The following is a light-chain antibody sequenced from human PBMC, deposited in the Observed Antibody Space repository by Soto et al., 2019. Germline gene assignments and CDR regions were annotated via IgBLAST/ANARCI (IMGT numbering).Light chain of an antibody. CDR1: SSDVGGYNR. Sequence: QSALTQPPSVSGSPGQSVTISCAGTSSDVGGYNRVSWYQQPPGTAPKLVISEVSNRPSGVPDRFSGSKSANTASLTISGLQAEDEADYYCSSYTGCSTWVFGTVTKLTVL. CDR2: EVS. J-gene: IGLJ1*01. V-gene: IGLV2-18*02. CDR3: SSYTGCSTWV.